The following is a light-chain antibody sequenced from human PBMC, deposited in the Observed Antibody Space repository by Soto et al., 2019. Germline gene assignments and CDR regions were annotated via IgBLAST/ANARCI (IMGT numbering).Light chain of an antibody. CDR1: QNIDRW. J-gene: IGKJ1*01. Sequence: DIAMTQSPSTLSASVGDRVTITCRASQNIDRWLAWYQQKPGKAPELLIHDDSSFQSGVPSRFSGSGSGTTFTLTINNLQPEDFATYYCQQDRSRWTFGQGTKVEVK. CDR2: DDS. V-gene: IGKV1-5*01. CDR3: QQDRSRWT.